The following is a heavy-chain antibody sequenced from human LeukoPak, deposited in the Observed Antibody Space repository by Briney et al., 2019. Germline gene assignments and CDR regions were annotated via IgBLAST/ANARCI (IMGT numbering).Heavy chain of an antibody. Sequence: SETLSLTCAVYGVSFSCYYWSWIRQPPGKGLEWIGEINHSGSTNYHPSLKSRVTISVDTSKNQFSLKLSSVTAADTAVYYCARGSPNFDIVVVPAARRRNWFDPWGQGTLVTVSS. J-gene: IGHJ5*02. CDR3: ARGSPNFDIVVVPAARRRNWFDP. V-gene: IGHV4-34*01. D-gene: IGHD2-2*01. CDR2: INHSGST. CDR1: GVSFSCYY.